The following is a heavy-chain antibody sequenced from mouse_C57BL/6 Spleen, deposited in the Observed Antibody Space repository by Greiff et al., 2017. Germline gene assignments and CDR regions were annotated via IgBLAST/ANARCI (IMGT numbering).Heavy chain of an antibody. CDR3: ARVTGFAY. CDR1: GYTFTSYW. V-gene: IGHV1-50*01. J-gene: IGHJ3*01. CDR2: IDPSDSYT. D-gene: IGHD2-2*01. Sequence: QVQLKQPGAELVKPGASVKLSCKASGYTFTSYWMQWVKQRPGQGLEWIGEIDPSDSYTNYNQKFKGKATLTVDTSSSTAYMQPSSLTSENSGVYYWARVTGFAYWGKGSLVTV.